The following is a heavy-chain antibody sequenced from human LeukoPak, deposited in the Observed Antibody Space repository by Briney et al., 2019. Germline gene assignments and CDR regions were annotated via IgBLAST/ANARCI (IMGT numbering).Heavy chain of an antibody. Sequence: GGSLRLSCTASGYTFSNYAISWVRQAPGRGLEWASTIDGSNTYTYYADSVKGRFTISRDSSKNTLYLQINSLRAEDTALYFCAKDGLRGNCSVGSCYPFDPWGQGTLVTVSS. CDR3: AKDGLRGNCSVGSCYPFDP. CDR2: IDGSNTYT. J-gene: IGHJ5*02. V-gene: IGHV3-23*01. D-gene: IGHD2-15*01. CDR1: GYTFSNYA.